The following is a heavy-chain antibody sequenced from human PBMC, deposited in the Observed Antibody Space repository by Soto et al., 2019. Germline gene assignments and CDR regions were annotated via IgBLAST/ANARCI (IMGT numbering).Heavy chain of an antibody. CDR3: AKGGSYMLYYYGMDV. D-gene: IGHD2-8*01. CDR1: GFTFDDYT. Sequence: GGSLRLSCAASGFTFDDYTMHWVRQAPGKGLEWVSLISWDGGSTYYADSVKGRFTISRDNSKNSLYLQMNSLRTEDTALYYCAKGGSYMLYYYGMDVWGQGTTVTVSS. CDR2: ISWDGGST. J-gene: IGHJ6*02. V-gene: IGHV3-43*01.